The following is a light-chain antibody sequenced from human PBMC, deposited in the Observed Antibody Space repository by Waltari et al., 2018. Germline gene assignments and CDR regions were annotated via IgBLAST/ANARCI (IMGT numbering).Light chain of an antibody. J-gene: IGLJ1*01. Sequence: QSALSQPASVSGSPGQSLTIPCPGASTDLASYHLVASYPHHPNRAPKLIIYEATKRPSGISHRFSGAKSGATASLRISGLQADDEADYYCCSYTGSSTSYGCGGGTKVTVL. CDR3: CSYTGSSTSYG. CDR1: STDLASYHL. V-gene: IGLV2-23*01. CDR2: EAT.